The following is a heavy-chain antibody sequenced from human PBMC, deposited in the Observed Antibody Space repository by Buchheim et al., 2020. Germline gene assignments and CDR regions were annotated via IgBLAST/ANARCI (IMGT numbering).Heavy chain of an antibody. CDR3: AKLLTGDDAFDI. D-gene: IGHD7-27*01. J-gene: IGHJ3*02. CDR2: ISYDGSNK. CDR1: GFTLSSYG. Sequence: VQLVESGGGVVQPGRSLRLSCAASGFTLSSYGMHWVRQAPGKGLEWVAVISYDGSNKYYADSVKGRFTISRDNSKTTLYLQMNSLRAEDTAVYYCAKLLTGDDAFDIWGQGT. V-gene: IGHV3-30*18.